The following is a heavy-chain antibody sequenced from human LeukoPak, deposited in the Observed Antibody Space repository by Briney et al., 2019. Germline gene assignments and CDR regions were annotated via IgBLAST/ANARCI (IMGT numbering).Heavy chain of an antibody. CDR3: ARHGYGDYLTPEHYYGMDV. D-gene: IGHD4-17*01. CDR1: GGSISSHY. J-gene: IGHJ6*02. V-gene: IGHV4-59*08. Sequence: SETLSLTCTVSGGSISSHYWSWIRQPPGKGLEWIGYIYYSGSTNYNPSLKSRVTISVDTSKNQFSLKLSSVTAADTAVYYCARHGYGDYLTPEHYYGMDVWGQGTTVTVSS. CDR2: IYYSGST.